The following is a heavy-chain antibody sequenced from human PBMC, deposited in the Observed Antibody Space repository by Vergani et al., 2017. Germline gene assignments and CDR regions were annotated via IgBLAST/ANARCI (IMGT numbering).Heavy chain of an antibody. CDR2: IYYSGST. V-gene: IGHV4-59*01. D-gene: IGHD3-3*01. Sequence: QVQLQESGPGLVKPSETLSLTCTVSGGSISSYYWSWIRQPPGKGLEWIGYIYYSGSTNYNPSLKSRVTISVDTSKNQFSLKLSSVTAADTAVYYCAGGGTYYDFWSGLVYYYYMDVWGKGTTVTVSS. J-gene: IGHJ6*03. CDR1: GGSISSYY. CDR3: AGGGTYYDFWSGLVYYYYMDV.